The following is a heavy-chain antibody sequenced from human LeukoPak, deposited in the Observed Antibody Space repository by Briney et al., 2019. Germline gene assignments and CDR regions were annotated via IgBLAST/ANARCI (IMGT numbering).Heavy chain of an antibody. Sequence: SETLSLTCAVYGGSFTGYYWSWIRQSPGKGLEWIGEINHTGNTKYNPSLKSRVTISVDTSKNQFSLKLSSVTAADTAVYYCARGHSSGWYPNWFDPWGQGTLVTVSS. CDR1: GGSFTGYY. V-gene: IGHV4-34*01. CDR2: INHTGNT. CDR3: ARGHSSGWYPNWFDP. D-gene: IGHD6-19*01. J-gene: IGHJ5*02.